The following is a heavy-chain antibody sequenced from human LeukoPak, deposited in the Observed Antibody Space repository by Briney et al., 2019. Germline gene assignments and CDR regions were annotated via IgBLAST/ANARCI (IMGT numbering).Heavy chain of an antibody. V-gene: IGHV1-8*01. CDR1: GYTFTSYD. CDR3: ARNIRFDFDY. Sequence: ASVKVSCKASGYTFTSYDINWVRQATGQGLEWMGWMNPNSGNTGYAQKFQGRVTMTRDTSISTAYMELSRLRSDDTAVYYCARNIRFDFDYWGQGTLVTVSS. D-gene: IGHD3-10*01. J-gene: IGHJ4*02. CDR2: MNPNSGNT.